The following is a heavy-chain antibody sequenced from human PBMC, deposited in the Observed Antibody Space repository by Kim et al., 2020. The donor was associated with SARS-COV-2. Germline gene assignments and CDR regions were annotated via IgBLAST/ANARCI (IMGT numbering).Heavy chain of an antibody. V-gene: IGHV4-38-2*02. Sequence: SETLSLTCTVSGYSISSGYYWGWIRQPPGKGLEWIGSIYHSGSTYYNPSLKSRVTISVDTSKNQFSLKLSSVTAADTAAHYCERDVHTMVRGVIVTYWG. CDR1: GYSISSGYY. D-gene: IGHD3-10*01. CDR3: ERDVHTMVRGVIVTY. J-gene: IGHJ4*01. CDR2: IYHSGST.